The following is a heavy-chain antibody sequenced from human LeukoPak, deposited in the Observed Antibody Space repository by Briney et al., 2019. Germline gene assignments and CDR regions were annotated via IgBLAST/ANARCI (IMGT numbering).Heavy chain of an antibody. D-gene: IGHD3-22*01. CDR3: ARHRHYYESSGRRLRNYYFDY. CDR1: GGSFSGYY. Sequence: PSETLSLTCAVYGGSFSGYYWSWIRQPPGKGLEWIGEINHSGSTNYNPSLKSRVTISVDTSKNQFSLKLSSVTAADTAVYYCARHRHYYESSGRRLRNYYFDYWGQGTLVTVSS. J-gene: IGHJ4*02. CDR2: INHSGST. V-gene: IGHV4-34*01.